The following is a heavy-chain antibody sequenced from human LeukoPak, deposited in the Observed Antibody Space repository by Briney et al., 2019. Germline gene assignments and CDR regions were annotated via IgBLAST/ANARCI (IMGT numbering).Heavy chain of an antibody. D-gene: IGHD6-19*01. V-gene: IGHV4-59*08. CDR2: IAHSGTT. CDR1: GGSISRYS. Sequence: SETLSLTCIVSGGSISRYSWNWIRQSPGKGLEWVGYIAHSGTTSYKSSLKSRVTISVDTSKNLLSLRLTSVTAADTAVYYCARWDDSAWAFGNWGPGTLVTVSS. J-gene: IGHJ4*02. CDR3: ARWDDSAWAFGN.